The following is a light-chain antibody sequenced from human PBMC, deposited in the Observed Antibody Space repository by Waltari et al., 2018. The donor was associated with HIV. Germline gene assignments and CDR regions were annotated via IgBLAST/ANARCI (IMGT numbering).Light chain of an antibody. CDR3: GTWDSSLSLYV. Sequence: QSILTQSPSVSAAPGQKVTVSCSGDNSTLGNNFLSWYQQVPGRAPRLLIYDNEKRPSGIPERFSAFKAGVSATLVIAGLQIVDEADYYCGTWDSSLSLYVFGPGTTVAVL. CDR1: NSTLGNNF. V-gene: IGLV1-51*01. J-gene: IGLJ1*01. CDR2: DNE.